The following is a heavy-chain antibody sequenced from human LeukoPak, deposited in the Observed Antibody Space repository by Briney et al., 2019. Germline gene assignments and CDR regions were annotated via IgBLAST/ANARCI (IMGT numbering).Heavy chain of an antibody. CDR3: ARQSSGGSDY. J-gene: IGHJ4*02. D-gene: IGHD2-15*01. CDR1: GGSISSSSYY. V-gene: IGHV4-39*01. CDR2: IYYSGST. Sequence: SETLSLTCTVSGGSISSSSYYWGWLRPPPGTGLEWSGSIYYSGSTYYNPSLKSRVTISVDTSKNQFSLKLSSVTAADTAVYYCARQSSGGSDYWGQGTLVTVSS.